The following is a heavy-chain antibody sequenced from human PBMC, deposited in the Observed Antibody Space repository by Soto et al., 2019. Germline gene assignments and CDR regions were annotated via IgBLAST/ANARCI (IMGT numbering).Heavy chain of an antibody. V-gene: IGHV1-69*13. Sequence: SVKVSCKASGGTFSSYAISWVRQAPGQGLEWMGGIIPIFGTANYAQKFQGRVTITADESTSTAYMELSSLRSEDTAVYYCARRGYSGYDYDYYYGMDVWGQGTTVTVSS. CDR2: IIPIFGTA. CDR1: GGTFSSYA. CDR3: ARRGYSGYDYDYYYGMDV. J-gene: IGHJ6*02. D-gene: IGHD5-12*01.